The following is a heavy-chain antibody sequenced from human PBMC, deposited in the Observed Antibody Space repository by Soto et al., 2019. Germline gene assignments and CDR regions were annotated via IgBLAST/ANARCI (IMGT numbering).Heavy chain of an antibody. J-gene: IGHJ4*02. CDR2: VSFDGKVT. D-gene: IGHD2-15*01. V-gene: IGHV3-30*04. CDR1: GFTFNSLY. CDR3: ARKPYGGSKYFDY. Sequence: QVQLVESGGGVAQAGRSLRLSCTGSGFTFNSLYLHWVRQGPDKGLEWGAVVSFDGKVTYYADSVKGRFTVSRDISKNTVYLQANSLRPEDTAVYYCARKPYGGSKYFDYWGQGTPVTVSS.